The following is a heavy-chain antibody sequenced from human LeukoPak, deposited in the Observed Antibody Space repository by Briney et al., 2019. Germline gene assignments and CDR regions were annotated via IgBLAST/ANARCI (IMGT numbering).Heavy chain of an antibody. CDR2: IYYSGST. CDR3: ARLVWPEYYDSSGYWGNWFDP. CDR1: GGSISSSSYY. J-gene: IGHJ5*02. Sequence: PSETLSLTCTVSGGSISSSSYYWGWIRQPPGKGLGWIGSIYYSGSTYYNPSLKSRVTISVDTSKNQFSLKLSSVTAADTAVYYCARLVWPEYYDSSGYWGNWFDPWGQGTLVTVSS. D-gene: IGHD3-22*01. V-gene: IGHV4-39*01.